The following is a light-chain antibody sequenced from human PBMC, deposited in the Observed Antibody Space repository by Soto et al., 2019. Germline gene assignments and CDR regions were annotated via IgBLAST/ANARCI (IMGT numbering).Light chain of an antibody. V-gene: IGLV3-21*02. Sequence: SSVLTQPPSVSVAPGQTAAITCGGNIVGSESVHWYQQKPGQAPVLVVYDVSDRPSGIPERFSGSKSGNTATLTISRVEAGDEADYYCQVWASSSDRYVFGTGTKVTVL. CDR2: DVS. CDR1: IVGSES. CDR3: QVWASSSDRYV. J-gene: IGLJ1*01.